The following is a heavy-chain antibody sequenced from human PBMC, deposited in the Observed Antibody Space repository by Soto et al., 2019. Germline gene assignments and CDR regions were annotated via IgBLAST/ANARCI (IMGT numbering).Heavy chain of an antibody. CDR2: ISAYNGNT. CDR1: GYTFTSYD. V-gene: IGHV1-18*01. J-gene: IGHJ6*03. CDR3: ARLSFGVTTSANEDYYYYMDV. Sequence: ASVKVSCKASGYTFTSYDINWVRQATGQGLEWMGWISAYNGNTNYAQKLQGRVTMTTDTSTSTAYMELRSLRSDDTAVYYCARLSFGVTTSANEDYYYYMDVWGKGTTVTVSS. D-gene: IGHD4-4*01.